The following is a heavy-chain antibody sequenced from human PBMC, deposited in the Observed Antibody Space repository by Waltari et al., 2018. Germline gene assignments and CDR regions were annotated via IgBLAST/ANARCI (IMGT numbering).Heavy chain of an antibody. CDR3: ARESLYSSSWYSVVRMDPYFDY. V-gene: IGHV3-48*03. CDR2: ISSSGSTI. CDR1: GFTFSSYE. Sequence: EVQLVESGGGLVQPGGSLRLSCAASGFTFSSYEMNWVRQAPGKGLEGVSYISSSGSTIYYADSVKGRFTISRDNAKNSLYLQMNSLRAEDTAVYYCARESLYSSSWYSVVRMDPYFDYWGQGTLVTVSS. D-gene: IGHD6-13*01. J-gene: IGHJ4*02.